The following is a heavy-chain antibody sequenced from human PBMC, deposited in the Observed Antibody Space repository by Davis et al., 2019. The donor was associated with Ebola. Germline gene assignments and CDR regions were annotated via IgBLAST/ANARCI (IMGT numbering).Heavy chain of an antibody. CDR3: AKPTTYISYYFDY. CDR2: ISWDGGST. D-gene: IGHD3-9*01. V-gene: IGHV3-43*01. Sequence: GGSLRLSCAASGFTFDDYTMHWVRQAPGKGLEWVSLISWDGGSTYYADSVKGRFTISRDNSKNSLYLQMNSLRTEDTALYYCAKPTTYISYYFDYWGQGTLVTVSS. J-gene: IGHJ4*02. CDR1: GFTFDDYT.